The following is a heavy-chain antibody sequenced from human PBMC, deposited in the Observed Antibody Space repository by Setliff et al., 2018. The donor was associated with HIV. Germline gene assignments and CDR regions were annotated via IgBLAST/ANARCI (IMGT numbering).Heavy chain of an antibody. J-gene: IGHJ4*02. V-gene: IGHV3-48*03. Sequence: GESLKISCAASGFTFSIYDMNWVRQAPGKRLEWVSSISVDNTTIYYADSVKGRFTISRDSAKNSLYLEMNSLRAEDTAVYYCATDLAGGDDYWGQGTLVTVSS. CDR3: ATDLAGGDDY. D-gene: IGHD6-19*01. CDR2: ISVDNTTI. CDR1: GFTFSIYD.